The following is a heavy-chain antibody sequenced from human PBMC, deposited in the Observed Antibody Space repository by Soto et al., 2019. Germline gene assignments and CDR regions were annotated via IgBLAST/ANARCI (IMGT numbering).Heavy chain of an antibody. Sequence: GESLKISCKGSGYSFTSYWIGWVRQMPGKGLEWMGIIYPGDSDTRYSPSFQGQVTISADKSISTAYLQWSSLKASDTAMYYCARAPKEYVWGSYRYSYFDYWGQGTLVTVSS. D-gene: IGHD3-16*02. J-gene: IGHJ4*02. CDR2: IYPGDSDT. V-gene: IGHV5-51*01. CDR3: ARAPKEYVWGSYRYSYFDY. CDR1: GYSFTSYW.